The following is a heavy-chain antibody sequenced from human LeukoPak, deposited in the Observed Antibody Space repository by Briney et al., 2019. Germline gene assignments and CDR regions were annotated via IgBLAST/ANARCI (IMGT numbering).Heavy chain of an antibody. V-gene: IGHV4-59*01. CDR1: GGSISRFY. Sequence: SETLCLTCTVSGGSISRFYWSWIRHPPGKGLEWIGYIYYSGSTNYNTSLQSRVTISGDKSKTQFSLKLISAAAADTAVYYCAYGSGGFAFDTWGQGAMVFASS. J-gene: IGHJ3*02. CDR3: AYGSGGFAFDT. CDR2: IYYSGST. D-gene: IGHD3-10*01.